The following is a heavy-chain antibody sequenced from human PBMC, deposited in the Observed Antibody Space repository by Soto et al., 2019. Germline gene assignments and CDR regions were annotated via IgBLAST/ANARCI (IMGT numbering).Heavy chain of an antibody. CDR3: AMGGDYYDSSGYYCA. Sequence: WETLSLTCTVSGGSISSYYWSWIRQPAGKGLEWIGRIYTGGSTNYNPSLKRRVTMSVDTSKNQFSLQLRSVTAADTAVYYCAMGGDYYDSSGYYCAWGQGTLVTVSS. CDR2: IYTGGST. V-gene: IGHV4-4*07. CDR1: GGSISSYY. D-gene: IGHD3-22*01. J-gene: IGHJ5*02.